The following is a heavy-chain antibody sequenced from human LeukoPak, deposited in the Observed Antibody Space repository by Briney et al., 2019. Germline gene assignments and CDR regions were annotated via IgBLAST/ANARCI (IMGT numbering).Heavy chain of an antibody. CDR3: ASLGSGTYSYYYYMDV. Sequence: SETLSLTCAVYGGSFSGYYWSWIRQPPGKGLEWVGSIYHSGSTYYIPSLKSRVTISVDTSKNQFSLKLSPVTAADTAVYYCASLGSGTYSYYYYMDVWGKGTTVTISS. CDR1: GGSFSGYY. J-gene: IGHJ6*03. V-gene: IGHV4-34*01. CDR2: IYHSGST. D-gene: IGHD3-10*01.